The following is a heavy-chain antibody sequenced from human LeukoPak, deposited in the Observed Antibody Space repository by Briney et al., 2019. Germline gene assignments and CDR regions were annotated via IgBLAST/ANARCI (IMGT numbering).Heavy chain of an antibody. Sequence: SETLSLTCTVSSGSISGYYWSRIRQPAGKGLEWIGRIYTSGSTNYNPSLKSRVTMSVDTSKNQFSLKLSSVTAADTAVYYCARDKFHNRYSSGGFDYWGQGTLVTVSS. D-gene: IGHD6-19*01. J-gene: IGHJ4*02. CDR3: ARDKFHNRYSSGGFDY. CDR1: SGSISGYY. V-gene: IGHV4-4*07. CDR2: IYTSGST.